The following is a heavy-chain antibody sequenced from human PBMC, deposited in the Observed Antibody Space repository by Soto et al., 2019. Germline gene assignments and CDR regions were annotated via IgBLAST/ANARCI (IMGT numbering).Heavy chain of an antibody. CDR1: GFTFGSFS. Sequence: VHLVESGGGLVQPGGSLRLSCAASGFTFGSFSMNWVRQAPGKGLEWVSYISSSSGIIYYADSVKGRFTISRDNAKNSLYLQMNSLRAEDTAAYFCAKMVTTYYYYYMDVWGKGTTVTVSS. J-gene: IGHJ6*03. D-gene: IGHD4-17*01. CDR2: ISSSSGII. CDR3: AKMVTTYYYYYMDV. V-gene: IGHV3-48*01.